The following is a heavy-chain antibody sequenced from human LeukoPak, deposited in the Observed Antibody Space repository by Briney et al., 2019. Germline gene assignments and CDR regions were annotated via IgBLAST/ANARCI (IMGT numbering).Heavy chain of an antibody. CDR1: EFTFSSDE. CDR2: ISSSGGTR. J-gene: IGHJ4*02. V-gene: IGHV3-48*03. CDR3: ASASLSYRDTAMVAN. Sequence: GGSLRLSCASSEFTFSSDEMNWVRQAPGKGLEWVSYISSSGGTRYYTDSVKGRFSISRDNAKKSLYLQMNSLRAEDTAVYYCASASLSYRDTAMVANWGQGTLVTVSS. D-gene: IGHD5-18*01.